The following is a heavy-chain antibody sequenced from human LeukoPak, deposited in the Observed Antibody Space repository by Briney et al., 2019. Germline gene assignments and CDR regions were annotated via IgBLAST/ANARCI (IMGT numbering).Heavy chain of an antibody. V-gene: IGHV4-4*07. CDR1: GGSISSYY. CDR3: AREGIVVVPAARSDTLWFDP. CDR2: IYTSGST. J-gene: IGHJ5*02. D-gene: IGHD2-2*01. Sequence: PSETLSLTCTVSGGSISSYYWSWIRQPAGKGLEWIGRIYTSGSTNYNPSLKSRVTMSVDTSKNQFSLKLSSVTAADTAVYYCAREGIVVVPAARSDTLWFDPWGQGTLVTVSS.